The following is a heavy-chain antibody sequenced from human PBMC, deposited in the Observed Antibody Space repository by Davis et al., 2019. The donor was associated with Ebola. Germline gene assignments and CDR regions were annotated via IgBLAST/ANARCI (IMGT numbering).Heavy chain of an antibody. J-gene: IGHJ3*02. CDR1: GGSFSGYY. D-gene: IGHD2-2*02. CDR3: ARGPLIVVVPAAIRSNAFDI. CDR2: INHSGST. Sequence: MPGGSLRLSCAVYGGSFSGYYWSWIRQPPGKGLEWIGEINHSGSTNYNPSLKSRVTISVDTSKNQFSLKLYSVTAADTAVYYCARGPLIVVVPAAIRSNAFDIWGQGTMVTVSS. V-gene: IGHV4-34*01.